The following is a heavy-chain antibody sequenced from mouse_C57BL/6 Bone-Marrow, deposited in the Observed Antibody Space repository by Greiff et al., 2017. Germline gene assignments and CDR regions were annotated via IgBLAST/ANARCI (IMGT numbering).Heavy chain of an antibody. Sequence: QVQLQQPGAELVKPGASVKLSCKASGYTFTSYWMHWVKQRPGQGLEWIGNINPSNGGTNYNEKFKSKATLTVDKSSSTAYMQLSSLTSEDSAVYYCARGLRRKFGAMDYWGQGTSVTVSS. V-gene: IGHV1-53*01. D-gene: IGHD2-4*01. CDR2: INPSNGGT. CDR1: GYTFTSYW. J-gene: IGHJ4*01. CDR3: ARGLRRKFGAMDY.